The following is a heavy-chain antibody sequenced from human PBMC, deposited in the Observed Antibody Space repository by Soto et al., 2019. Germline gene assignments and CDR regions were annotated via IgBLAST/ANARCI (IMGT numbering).Heavy chain of an antibody. CDR3: ARFIAVAGTYYYGMDV. J-gene: IGHJ6*02. Sequence: QVQLQQWGAGLLKPSETLSLTCAVYGGSFSGYYWSWIRQPPGKGLEWIGEINHSGSTNYNPSLKGRVTISVDTSKNQFSLKLSSVTAADTAVYYCARFIAVAGTYYYGMDVWGQGTTVTVSS. V-gene: IGHV4-34*01. D-gene: IGHD6-19*01. CDR1: GGSFSGYY. CDR2: INHSGST.